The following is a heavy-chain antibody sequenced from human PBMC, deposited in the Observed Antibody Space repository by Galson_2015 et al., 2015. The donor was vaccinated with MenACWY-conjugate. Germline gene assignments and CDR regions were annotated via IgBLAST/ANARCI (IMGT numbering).Heavy chain of an antibody. CDR1: GGSISSSSYF. CDR3: ARRSARLTLGAFDI. CDR2: ISYSGST. Sequence: SETLSLTCTVSGGSISSSSYFWGWIRQPPGKGLEWIGTISYSGSTHYNPSLNNRVTVSADTSMNQISLNVNSVTAADTALYYCARRSARLTLGAFDIWGQGTMVTVSS. D-gene: IGHD4-23*01. J-gene: IGHJ3*02. V-gene: IGHV4-39*01.